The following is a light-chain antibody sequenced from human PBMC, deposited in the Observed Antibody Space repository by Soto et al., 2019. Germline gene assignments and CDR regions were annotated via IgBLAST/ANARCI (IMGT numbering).Light chain of an antibody. CDR2: GAS. V-gene: IGKV3-20*01. CDR3: QQYNRWPRT. Sequence: EILFTQSPATLSLSPGERPTLSCRASQSVSSNYLAWYQQKPGQAPRLLIYGASSRDTGIPDRFSGSGSGTEFTLSISSVQSEDFAVFYCQQYNRWPRTFGQGTKVDI. J-gene: IGKJ1*01. CDR1: QSVSSNY.